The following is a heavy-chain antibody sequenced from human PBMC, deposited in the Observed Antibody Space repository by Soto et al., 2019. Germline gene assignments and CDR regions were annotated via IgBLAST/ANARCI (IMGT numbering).Heavy chain of an antibody. Sequence: QVQLQESGPGLVKPSETLSLTCTVSGGSISSYYWSWIRQPPGKGLEWIGYIYYSGSTNYNPSLKSRVTISVATSKNQFSLKLSSVTAADTAVYYCATPSIWAGSGYQTWGQGTLVTVSS. CDR1: GGSISSYY. J-gene: IGHJ5*02. CDR3: ATPSIWAGSGYQT. CDR2: IYYSGST. V-gene: IGHV4-59*08. D-gene: IGHD3-22*01.